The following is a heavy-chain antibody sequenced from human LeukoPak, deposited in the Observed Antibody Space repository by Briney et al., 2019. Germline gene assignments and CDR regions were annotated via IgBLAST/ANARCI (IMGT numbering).Heavy chain of an antibody. CDR3: ARDPGSSGSCPFDY. Sequence: PGGSLSLSCAASGFTVSSNYMSWVRQAPGKGLEWVSAIYSGGTTYYRDSVKGRFTISRDNSKNTLYLQMNSLRAEDTAVYYRARDPGSSGSCPFDYWVQGTLLTVSS. J-gene: IGHJ4*02. CDR1: GFTVSSNY. CDR2: IYSGGTT. V-gene: IGHV3-53*01. D-gene: IGHD3-10*01.